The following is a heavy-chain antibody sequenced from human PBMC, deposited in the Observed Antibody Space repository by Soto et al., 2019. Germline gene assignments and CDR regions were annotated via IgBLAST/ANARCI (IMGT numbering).Heavy chain of an antibody. CDR1: GYTFTSYA. CDR3: ARTSGYYFYDY. Sequence: QVQLVQSGAEVKKPGASVKVSCKAFGYTFTSYAMHWVRQAPGQRLEWMGWINAGNANTKYSQKFQGRVTITRDTSASTAYMELSSLRSEDTAVYYCARTSGYYFYDYCGQGTLVNVSS. V-gene: IGHV1-3*01. J-gene: IGHJ4*02. CDR2: INAGNANT. D-gene: IGHD3-3*01.